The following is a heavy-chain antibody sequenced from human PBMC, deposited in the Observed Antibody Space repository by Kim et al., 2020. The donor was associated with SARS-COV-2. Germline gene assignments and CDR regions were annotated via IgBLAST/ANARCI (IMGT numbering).Heavy chain of an antibody. V-gene: IGHV1-69*13. CDR1: GGTFSSYA. Sequence: SVKVSCKASGGTFSSYAISWVRQAPGQGLEWMGGIIPIFGTANYAQKFQGRVTITADESTSTAYMELSSLRSEDTAVYYCAILVQLERNDAFDIWGQGTMVTVSS. J-gene: IGHJ3*02. CDR2: IIPIFGTA. D-gene: IGHD1-1*01. CDR3: AILVQLERNDAFDI.